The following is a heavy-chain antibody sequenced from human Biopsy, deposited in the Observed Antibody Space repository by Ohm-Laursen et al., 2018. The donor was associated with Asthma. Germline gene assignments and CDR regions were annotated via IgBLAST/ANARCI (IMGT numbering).Heavy chain of an antibody. CDR3: ARRGGVRRYFDY. D-gene: IGHD3-16*01. Sequence: GTLSLTCIVYGGYLTGHYWNWIRQPPGKGLEWIGEIDQSGYTNYNPSLKSRVTISADTSKNQFHLNLSSVTAADTAVYFCARRGGVRRYFDYWGQGTLVTVSS. CDR2: IDQSGYT. J-gene: IGHJ4*02. CDR1: GGYLTGHY. V-gene: IGHV4-34*01.